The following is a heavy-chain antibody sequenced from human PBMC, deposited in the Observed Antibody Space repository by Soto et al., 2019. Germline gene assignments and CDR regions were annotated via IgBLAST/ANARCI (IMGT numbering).Heavy chain of an antibody. V-gene: IGHV3-23*01. J-gene: IGHJ6*02. CDR3: AKGVLSFHYGMEV. D-gene: IGHD3-10*01. CDR1: GFAFNTYP. CDR2: ISSTAGRTS. Sequence: GGSLRLSCATSGFAFNTYPMTWVRQAPGKGLEWVSSISSTAGRTSSYADSVKGRFAISRDFSDNTVYLQMNNLRVDDTAVYFCAKGVLSFHYGMEVWGQGTTVTVSS.